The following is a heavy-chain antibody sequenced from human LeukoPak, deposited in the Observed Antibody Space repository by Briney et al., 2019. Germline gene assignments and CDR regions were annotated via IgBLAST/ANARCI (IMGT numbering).Heavy chain of an antibody. CDR1: GGSISSGSYY. Sequence: SETLSLTCTVSGGSISSGSYYWSWIRQPAGKGLEWIGRIYTSGSTNYNPSLKSRVTISVDTSKNQFSLKLSSVTAADTAVYYCARGVGDGYNWDYWGQGTLVTVSS. CDR3: ARGVGDGYNWDY. D-gene: IGHD5-24*01. CDR2: IYTSGST. V-gene: IGHV4-61*02. J-gene: IGHJ4*02.